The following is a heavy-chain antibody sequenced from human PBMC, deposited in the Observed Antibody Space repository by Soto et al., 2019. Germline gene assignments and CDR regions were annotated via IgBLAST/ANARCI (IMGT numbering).Heavy chain of an antibody. CDR1: GFSLSTSGVG. V-gene: IGHV2-5*02. J-gene: IGHJ4*02. D-gene: IGHD6-6*01. CDR3: AHSRPPRLLDY. Sequence: QITLKESGPTLVKPTQTLTLTCTFSGFSLSTSGVGVGWIRQPPGKALEWLALIYWDDDKRYSSSLNSRLTITKDTSKNQVVLTITNMDTVDTATYYCAHSRPPRLLDYWGQGTLVTVSS. CDR2: IYWDDDK.